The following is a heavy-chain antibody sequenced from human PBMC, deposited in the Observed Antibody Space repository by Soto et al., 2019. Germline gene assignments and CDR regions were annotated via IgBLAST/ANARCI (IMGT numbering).Heavy chain of an antibody. J-gene: IGHJ3*02. CDR1: GGSISSGGYS. Sequence: SETLSLTCAVSGGSISSGGYSRSWIRQPPGKGLEWIGYIYHSGSTYYNPSLKSRVTISVDRSKNQFSLKLSSVTAADTAVYYCARGIRDYGGNSGDAFDIWGQGTMVTVSS. D-gene: IGHD4-17*01. V-gene: IGHV4-30-2*01. CDR2: IYHSGST. CDR3: ARGIRDYGGNSGDAFDI.